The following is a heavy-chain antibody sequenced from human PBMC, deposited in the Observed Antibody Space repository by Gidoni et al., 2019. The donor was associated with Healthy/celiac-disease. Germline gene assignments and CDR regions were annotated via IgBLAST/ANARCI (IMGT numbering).Heavy chain of an antibody. CDR3: ARSINYYFDSSGYYSRYYYYGMGV. J-gene: IGHJ6*02. V-gene: IGHV4-34*01. D-gene: IGHD3-22*01. CDR1: GGYFSSYY. Sequence: QVQLQQWGAGLLTPSETLSLTHAVYGGYFSSYYWIWIRQPPGKGLEWIGEIKHSESTNYNPALKSRVTISVYTSKNQFSLKLSAVTAADTAVYYCARSINYYFDSSGYYSRYYYYGMGVWGQGTTVTVSS. CDR2: IKHSEST.